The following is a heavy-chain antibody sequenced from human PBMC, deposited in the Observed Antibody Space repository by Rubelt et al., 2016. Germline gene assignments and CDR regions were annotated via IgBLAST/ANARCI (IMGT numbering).Heavy chain of an antibody. D-gene: IGHD2-21*01. Sequence: QVQLVQSGAEVKKPGASVKVSCKASGYTFTGYYMHWVRQAPGQGLEWMGWINPNSGGTNYAEMLQGRVIMTTETSTSTAYMELRSLRSDDTAVYYCAREVIAISDYWGQGTLVTVSA. CDR3: AREVIAISDY. CDR1: GYTFTGYY. CDR2: INPNSGGT. J-gene: IGHJ4*02. V-gene: IGHV1-2*02.